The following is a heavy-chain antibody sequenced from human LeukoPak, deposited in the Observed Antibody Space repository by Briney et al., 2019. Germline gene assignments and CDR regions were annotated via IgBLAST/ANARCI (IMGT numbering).Heavy chain of an antibody. V-gene: IGHV3-23*01. Sequence: GGSLRLSCAVSGFTFSSYGMSWVRQAPGKGLEWVSAISGSGGSTYYADSVKGRFTISRDNSKNTLYLQMNSLRAEDTAVYYCAKDSPTGAMIVVAIPNFDYWGQGTLVTVSS. CDR3: AKDSPTGAMIVVAIPNFDY. D-gene: IGHD3-22*01. CDR2: ISGSGGST. CDR1: GFTFSSYG. J-gene: IGHJ4*02.